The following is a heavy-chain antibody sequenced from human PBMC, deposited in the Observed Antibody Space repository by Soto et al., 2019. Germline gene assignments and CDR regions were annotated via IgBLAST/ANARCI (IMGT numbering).Heavy chain of an antibody. CDR2: IIPIFGTA. CDR3: XXXXXGXCXSSPYGLDV. CDR1: GGTFSSYG. Sequence: QVQLVQSGAEVKKPGSSVKVSCKASGGTFSSYGFSWVRQAPGQGLQWMGGIIPIFGTANYAQKFQGRVTITADESTSTAYMEXSSLRSEDTAVYXXXXXXXGXCXSSPYGLDVWGQGTTVTVSS. J-gene: IGHJ6*02. V-gene: IGHV1-69*01. D-gene: IGHD2-15*01.